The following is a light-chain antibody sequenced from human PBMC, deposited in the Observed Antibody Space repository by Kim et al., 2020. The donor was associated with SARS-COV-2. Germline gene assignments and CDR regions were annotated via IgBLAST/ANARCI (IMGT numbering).Light chain of an antibody. CDR1: HSISTC. V-gene: IGKV1-5*03. J-gene: IGKJ2*01. Sequence: SAAVGDRVTISCRASHSISTCLAWFPQKPGKAPTLLIYKASNLQSGVPSRFSGSGSGTEFTLTISSLQPDDFATYFCQQYDLYPYTFGQGTKLEI. CDR2: KAS. CDR3: QQYDLYPYT.